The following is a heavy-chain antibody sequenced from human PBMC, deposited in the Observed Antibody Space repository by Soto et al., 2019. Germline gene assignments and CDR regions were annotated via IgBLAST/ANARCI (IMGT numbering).Heavy chain of an antibody. V-gene: IGHV2-5*02. D-gene: IGHD1-20*01. Sequence: QITLKESGPTVVKPTQTLTLTCTFSGFSLTNDGVGLGWIRQPPGNAPEWLALIYWDDDTRYSPSLRSRLTITKDSSKNQVVLTMTNMDPVDTATYFCAHSSLHYKKWFDPWGQGSLVTVSS. J-gene: IGHJ5*02. CDR3: AHSSLHYKKWFDP. CDR2: IYWDDDT. CDR1: GFSLTNDGVG.